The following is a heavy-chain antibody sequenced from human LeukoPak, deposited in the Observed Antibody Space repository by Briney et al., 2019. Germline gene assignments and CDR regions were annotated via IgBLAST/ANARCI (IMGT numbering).Heavy chain of an antibody. CDR1: GFTFSSYA. Sequence: GGSLRLSCAASGFTFSSYAMSWVRQAPGKGLEWVSAISGSGGSTYYADSVKGRFTISRDNSKNTLYLQMNSLRAEDTAVYYCARDGSLAEYFDWLNYYGMDVWGQGTTVTVSS. CDR2: ISGSGGST. V-gene: IGHV3-23*01. CDR3: ARDGSLAEYFDWLNYYGMDV. D-gene: IGHD3-9*01. J-gene: IGHJ6*02.